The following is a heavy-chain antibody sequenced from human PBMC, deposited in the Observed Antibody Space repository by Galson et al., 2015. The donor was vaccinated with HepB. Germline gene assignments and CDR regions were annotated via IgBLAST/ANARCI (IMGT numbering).Heavy chain of an antibody. J-gene: IGHJ4*02. V-gene: IGHV2-5*01. CDR1: GFSLSTGAVG. Sequence: PALVKPTQTLTLTCTFSGFSLSTGAVGVGWIRQPPGKALEWLSVIYWNDDKRYSPSLKSRLTITKDTSKNQVVLRMTKVDPVDTATYYCVHLYYGGAPVYWGQGTLVTVSS. D-gene: IGHD2-21*01. CDR3: VHLYYGGAPVY. CDR2: IYWNDDK.